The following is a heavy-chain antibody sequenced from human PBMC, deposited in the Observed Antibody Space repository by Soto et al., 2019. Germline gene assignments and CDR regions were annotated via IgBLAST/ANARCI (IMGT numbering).Heavy chain of an antibody. Sequence: EAQLLESGGGLVQPGGSLRLSCEASGFTFSSYAMTWVRQAPGKGLEWVSAISGSGADAYYADSVRGRFTISRDNSKNTLYLQMNSLRAEDTAVYYCASPEGLLWFGELLSALQYWGQGTLVTVSA. D-gene: IGHD3-10*01. CDR1: GFTFSSYA. V-gene: IGHV3-23*01. CDR2: ISGSGADA. J-gene: IGHJ4*02. CDR3: ASPEGLLWFGELLSALQY.